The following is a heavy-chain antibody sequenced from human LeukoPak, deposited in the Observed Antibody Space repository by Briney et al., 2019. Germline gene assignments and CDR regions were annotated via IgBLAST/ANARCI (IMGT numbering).Heavy chain of an antibody. CDR3: ARGSIAAAGTTWFDP. D-gene: IGHD6-13*01. Sequence: SETLSLTCAVSGDSISGADHSWNWIRQPPGKGLEWIGYIYQTGGTYYNPSLKSRVTISVDTSKNQFSLKLSSVTAADTAVYYCARGSIAAAGTTWFDPWGQGTLVTVSS. CDR1: GDSISGADHS. CDR2: IYQTGGT. J-gene: IGHJ5*02. V-gene: IGHV4-30-2*01.